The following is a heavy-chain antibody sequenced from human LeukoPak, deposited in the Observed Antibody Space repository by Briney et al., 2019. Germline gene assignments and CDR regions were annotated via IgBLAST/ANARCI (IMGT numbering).Heavy chain of an antibody. CDR2: IKQDGSEK. CDR1: GFTFNSYW. D-gene: IGHD3-22*01. CDR3: ARDYYDWRY. V-gene: IGHV3-7*01. J-gene: IGHJ4*02. Sequence: GGSLRLSCAASGFTFNSYWMSWVRQAPEKGLEWVANIKQDGSEKYYVDSVKGRFTISRDNAKNSLYLQMNSLRAEDTAVYYCARDYYDWRYWGQGTLVTVSS.